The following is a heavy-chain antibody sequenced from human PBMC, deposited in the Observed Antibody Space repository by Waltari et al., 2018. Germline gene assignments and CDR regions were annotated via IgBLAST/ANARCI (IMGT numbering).Heavy chain of an antibody. J-gene: IGHJ6*03. CDR3: AKEGLELVDDYYYYYYMDV. V-gene: IGHV3-30*02. Sequence: QVQLVESGGGVVQPGGSLRLSCAASGFTFRSYGMHWVRQAPGKEREWVAFIRYDGSNKYYADSVKGRFTISRDNSKNTLYLQMNSLRAEDTAVYYCAKEGLELVDDYYYYYYMDVWGKGTTVTISS. CDR1: GFTFRSYG. CDR2: IRYDGSNK. D-gene: IGHD1-7*01.